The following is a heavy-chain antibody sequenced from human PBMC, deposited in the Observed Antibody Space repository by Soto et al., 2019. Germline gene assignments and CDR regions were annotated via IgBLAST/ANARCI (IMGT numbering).Heavy chain of an antibody. Sequence: QVQLVQSGAEVKKPGASVKVSCKASGYTFADYDINWVRQATGQGPEWMGWMNPNSGDAGCAQKFQGRVTMTRNTSLSTAYMELSSLRSEDTAVYYCVRIRYSGHDYRGYFDSWGQGTLLTVSS. CDR2: MNPNSGDA. CDR1: GYTFADYD. J-gene: IGHJ4*02. V-gene: IGHV1-8*01. CDR3: VRIRYSGHDYRGYFDS. D-gene: IGHD5-12*01.